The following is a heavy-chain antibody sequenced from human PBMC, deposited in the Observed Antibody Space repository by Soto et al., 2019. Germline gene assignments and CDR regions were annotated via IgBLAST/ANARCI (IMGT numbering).Heavy chain of an antibody. CDR3: AKDGGGAYRGGAFDI. V-gene: IGHV3-23*01. J-gene: IGHJ3*02. D-gene: IGHD2-21*01. CDR1: GFTFSSYA. CDR2: ISGSGDST. Sequence: EVQLLESGGGLVQPGGSLRLSCAASGFTFSSYAMTWVRQAPGKGLEWVSAISGSGDSTFYADSVKGRFTISRDSSENTLYLQMNSLRAEDTALYYCAKDGGGAYRGGAFDIWGQGTMVTVSS.